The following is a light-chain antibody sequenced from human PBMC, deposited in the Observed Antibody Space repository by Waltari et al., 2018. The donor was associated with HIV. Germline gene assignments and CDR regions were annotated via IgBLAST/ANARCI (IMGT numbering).Light chain of an antibody. Sequence: DIVMTQSPNSLAVSLGERATINCRSSRTILFSSDNRNCLAWYQQKPGQSPKLLIYWASTRASWVPDRFSGSGSGTNFSLTISTLQTDDVALYYCQQYYSLGPTFGGGTKVEIK. J-gene: IGKJ4*01. CDR1: RTILFSSDNRNC. CDR3: QQYYSLGPT. CDR2: WAS. V-gene: IGKV4-1*01.